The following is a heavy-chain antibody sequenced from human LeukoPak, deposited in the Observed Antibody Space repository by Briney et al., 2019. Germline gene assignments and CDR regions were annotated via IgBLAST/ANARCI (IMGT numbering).Heavy chain of an antibody. CDR3: ATSNDAKIAPFDH. CDR2: INTKGET. CDR1: GVSMSAYQ. V-gene: IGHV4-4*09. Sequence: SETLSLTRTVSGVSMSAYQWSWVRQSPEKGLEWIGCINTKGETSYNPSLKSRVTTSVDTSKSQFSLRLTSVAAADPAVYYCATSNDAKIAPFDHWGQGAPVTVSS. D-gene: IGHD2-21*01. J-gene: IGHJ4*02.